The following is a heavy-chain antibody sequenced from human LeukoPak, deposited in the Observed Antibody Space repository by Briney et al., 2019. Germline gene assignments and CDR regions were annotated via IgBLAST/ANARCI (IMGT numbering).Heavy chain of an antibody. Sequence: PGGSLRLSCAASGFTFSSYEMKWVRQAPGKGLEWVSYISSTGGTRLYADSVKGRFTISRDDAKNSLYLQMNSLRAEDTAIYYCARVSRGDAYGPAAYWGQGTLVTVSS. D-gene: IGHD2-2*01. J-gene: IGHJ4*02. CDR1: GFTFSSYE. CDR3: ARVSRGDAYGPAAY. CDR2: ISSTGGTR. V-gene: IGHV3-48*03.